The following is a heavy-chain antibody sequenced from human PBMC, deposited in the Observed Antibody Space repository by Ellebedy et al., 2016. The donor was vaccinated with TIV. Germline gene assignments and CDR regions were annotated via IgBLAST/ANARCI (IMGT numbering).Heavy chain of an antibody. D-gene: IGHD2-15*01. Sequence: GESLKISCAASGFTFSDYYMSWIRQAPGKGLEWVSYISSSGSTIYYADSVKGRFTISRDNAKNSLYLQMNSLRAEDTAVYYCARVGVVEDAFDIWGQGTMVTVSS. V-gene: IGHV3-11*01. CDR1: GFTFSDYY. J-gene: IGHJ3*02. CDR2: ISSSGSTI. CDR3: ARVGVVEDAFDI.